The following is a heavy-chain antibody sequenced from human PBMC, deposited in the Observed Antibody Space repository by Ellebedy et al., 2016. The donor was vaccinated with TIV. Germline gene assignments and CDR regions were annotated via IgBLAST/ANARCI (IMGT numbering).Heavy chain of an antibody. CDR2: IGTTGAYI. CDR1: GFSFSSYR. V-gene: IGHV3-21*06. D-gene: IGHD2-15*01. Sequence: GESLKISXAASGFSFSSYRMNWVRQTPERGLEWVSSIGTTGAYIFYADSVEGRFTISRDNAKNSLYLEMTNLRGEDTATYYCAKNNGGSGPNWFAPWGQGTLVTVSS. CDR3: AKNNGGSGPNWFAP. J-gene: IGHJ5*02.